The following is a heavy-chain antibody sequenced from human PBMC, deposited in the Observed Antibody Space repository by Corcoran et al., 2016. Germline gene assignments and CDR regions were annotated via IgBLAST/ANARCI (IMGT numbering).Heavy chain of an antibody. CDR2: IYYSGST. V-gene: IGHV4-39*07. CDR3: ARGVYSNPLYYFDY. CDR1: GGSISSSSYY. Sequence: QLQLQESGPGLVKPSETLSLTCTVSGGSISSSSYYWGWIRQPPGKGLEWIGSIYYSGSTYYNPSLKSRVTISVDTSKNQFSLKLSSVTAADTAVYYCARGVYSNPLYYFDYWGQGTLVTVSS. D-gene: IGHD4-4*01. J-gene: IGHJ4*02.